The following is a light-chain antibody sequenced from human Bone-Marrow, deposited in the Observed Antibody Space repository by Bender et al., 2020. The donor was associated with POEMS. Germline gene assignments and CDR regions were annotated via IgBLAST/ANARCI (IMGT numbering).Light chain of an antibody. CDR1: SSDVGGYDY. Sequence: GSPGQSITISCTGTSSDVGGYDYVSWYQQHPGKAPKLIIYDLNIRPSGVSNRFSGSKSGNTASLTISGLQAEDEADYYCSSYTSSSTVVFGGGTKLTVL. CDR2: DLN. J-gene: IGLJ2*01. CDR3: SSYTSSSTVV. V-gene: IGLV2-14*04.